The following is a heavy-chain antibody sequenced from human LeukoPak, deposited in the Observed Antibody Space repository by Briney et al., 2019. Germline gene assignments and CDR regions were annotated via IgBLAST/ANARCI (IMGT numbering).Heavy chain of an antibody. Sequence: GSLRLSCAASGFTFSSYAMHWVRQAPGKGLEWGAVISYDGSNKYYADSVKGRFTISRDNSKNTLYLQMNSLRAEDTAVYYCARLMGVGGYPNNDYWGQGTLVTVSS. V-gene: IGHV3-30*04. J-gene: IGHJ4*02. CDR2: ISYDGSNK. CDR1: GFTFSSYA. D-gene: IGHD2-8*01. CDR3: ARLMGVGGYPNNDY.